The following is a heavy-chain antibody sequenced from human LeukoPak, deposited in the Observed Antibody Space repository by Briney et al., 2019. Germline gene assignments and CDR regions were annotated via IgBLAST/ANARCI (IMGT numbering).Heavy chain of an antibody. D-gene: IGHD3-22*01. V-gene: IGHV4-34*01. J-gene: IGHJ4*02. CDR1: GGSFSGYY. CDR3: ASLRIVSSGYQVDY. CDR2: INHSGST. Sequence: SETLCLTCAVYGGSFSGYYWSWIRQPPGKGLEWIGEINHSGSTNYNPSLKSRVTISVDTSKNQFSLKLSSVTAADTAVYYCASLRIVSSGYQVDYWGQGTLVTVSS.